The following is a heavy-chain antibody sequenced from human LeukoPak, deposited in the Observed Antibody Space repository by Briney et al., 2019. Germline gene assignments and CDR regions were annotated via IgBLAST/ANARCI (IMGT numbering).Heavy chain of an antibody. CDR1: GGSISSSNW. CDR3: ARDPAGIAVAGTFRQV. Sequence: SETLSLTCAVSGGSISSSNWWSWVRRPPGKGLEWIGEIYHSGSTNYNPSLKSRVTISVDKSKNQFSLKLSSVTAADTAVYYCARDPAGIAVAGTFRQVWGQGTLVTVSS. CDR2: IYHSGST. D-gene: IGHD6-19*01. J-gene: IGHJ4*02. V-gene: IGHV4-4*02.